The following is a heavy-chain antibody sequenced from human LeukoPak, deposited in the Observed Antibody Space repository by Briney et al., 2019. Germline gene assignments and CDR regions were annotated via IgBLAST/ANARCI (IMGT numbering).Heavy chain of an antibody. CDR2: FDPEDGET. Sequence: ASVKVSCKVSGYTLTELSMHWVRQAPGKGLEWMGGFDPEDGETIYAQKFQGRVTMTRDTSTSTVYMELSSLRSEDTAVYYCARDANYDFWSDRHSDYFDYWGQGTLVTVSS. D-gene: IGHD3-3*01. V-gene: IGHV1-24*01. J-gene: IGHJ4*02. CDR3: ARDANYDFWSDRHSDYFDY. CDR1: GYTLTELS.